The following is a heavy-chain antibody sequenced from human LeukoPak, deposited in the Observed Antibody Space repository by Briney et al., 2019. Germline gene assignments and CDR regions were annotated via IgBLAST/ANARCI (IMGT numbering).Heavy chain of an antibody. CDR2: ISSSSSTI. Sequence: AGGSLRLXCAASGFTFSSYSMNWVRQAPGKGLEWVSYISSSSSTIYYADSVKGRFTISRDNAKNSLYLQMNSLRAEDTAVYYCARAGGDFWSGDWGQGTLVTVSS. CDR1: GFTFSSYS. CDR3: ARAGGDFWSGD. V-gene: IGHV3-48*01. J-gene: IGHJ4*02. D-gene: IGHD3-3*01.